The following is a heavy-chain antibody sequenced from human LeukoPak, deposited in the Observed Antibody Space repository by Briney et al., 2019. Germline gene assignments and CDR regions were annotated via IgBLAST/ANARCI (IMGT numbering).Heavy chain of an antibody. J-gene: IGHJ4*02. Sequence: GGSLRLSCAASGFTFSSYWMHWVPQAPGKGLVWVSRINTNGITTTYADSVKGRFTISRDNAKNRLYLQMNSLRAEDTAVYYCAREVKDFWSGYDYWGQGTLVTVSS. V-gene: IGHV3-74*01. CDR2: INTNGITT. CDR1: GFTFSSYW. CDR3: AREVKDFWSGYDY. D-gene: IGHD3-3*01.